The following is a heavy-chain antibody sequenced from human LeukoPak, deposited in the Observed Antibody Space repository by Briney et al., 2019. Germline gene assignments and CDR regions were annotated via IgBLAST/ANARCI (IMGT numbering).Heavy chain of an antibody. CDR1: GYTFTSYG. V-gene: IGHV1-18*01. J-gene: IGHJ5*02. CDR2: ISAYHGNT. D-gene: IGHD2-2*02. CDR3: ARGSAIRRDWFDP. Sequence: RASVKVSCKASGYTFTSYGITWVRQAPGQGLEWMGWISAYHGNTNYAQKLQGRVTMTTDTSTSTAYMELRSLRSDDTAVYYCARGSAIRRDWFDPWGQGTLVTVSS.